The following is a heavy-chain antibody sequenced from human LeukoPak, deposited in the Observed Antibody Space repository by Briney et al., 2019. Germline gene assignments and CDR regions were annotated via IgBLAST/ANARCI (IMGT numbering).Heavy chain of an antibody. V-gene: IGHV1-2*02. J-gene: IGHJ3*01. CDR1: GYTFTGYY. Sequence: ASVKVSCKASGYTFTGYYMHWVRQAPGQGLEWMGWINPNSGGTNYAQKFQGRVTMTRDTSTSTVYMELSSLRSEDTAVYYCARDVEQLVRSDAFDVWGQGTMVTVSS. CDR3: ARDVEQLVRSDAFDV. CDR2: INPNSGGT. D-gene: IGHD6-13*01.